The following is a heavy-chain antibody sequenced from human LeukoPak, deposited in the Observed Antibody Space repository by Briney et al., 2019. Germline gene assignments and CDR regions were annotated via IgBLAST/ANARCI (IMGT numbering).Heavy chain of an antibody. CDR1: GVSVSSGGYY. D-gene: IGHD3-22*01. CDR3: AGTNYYDSSDAFDI. V-gene: IGHV4-31*03. J-gene: IGHJ3*02. Sequence: SETLSLTCTVSGVSVSSGGYYWSWIRQHPGKGLEWIGYIYYSGSTYYNPSLKSRVTISVDTSKNQFSLKLSSVTAADTAVYYCAGTNYYDSSDAFDIWGQGTMVTVSS. CDR2: IYYSGST.